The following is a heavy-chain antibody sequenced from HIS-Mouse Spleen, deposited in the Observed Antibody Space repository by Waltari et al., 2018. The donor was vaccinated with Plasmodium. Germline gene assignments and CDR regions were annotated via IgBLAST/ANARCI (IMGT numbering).Heavy chain of an antibody. CDR3: ARVLGYKAAAGTFVEYFQH. CDR1: GYTFTGYY. CDR2: INPNSGGT. J-gene: IGHJ1*01. D-gene: IGHD6-13*01. Sequence: SGAEVKKPGASVKVSCKASGYTFTGYYMHWVRQAPGQGLEGTGWINPNSGGTNYAQKFQGRVTMTRDTSISTAYMERSRVRSDDTAVYYCARVLGYKAAAGTFVEYFQHWGQGTLVTVSS. V-gene: IGHV1-2*02.